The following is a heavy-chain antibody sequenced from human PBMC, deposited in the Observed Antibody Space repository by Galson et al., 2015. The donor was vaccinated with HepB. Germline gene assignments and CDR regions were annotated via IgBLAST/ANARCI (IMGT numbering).Heavy chain of an antibody. CDR3: AKGNIAGIPAAPYS. Sequence: SLRLSCAASGFTFTSFAMNWLRQAPGKAPEWVSVISGSGGATYSANSVKGRFSISRDNSASTLSLQMNSLSAEDTAIYYCAKGNIAGIPAAPYSWGQGTLVTVSS. CDR2: ISGSGGAT. CDR1: GFTFTSFA. D-gene: IGHD2-2*01. V-gene: IGHV3-23*01. J-gene: IGHJ4*02.